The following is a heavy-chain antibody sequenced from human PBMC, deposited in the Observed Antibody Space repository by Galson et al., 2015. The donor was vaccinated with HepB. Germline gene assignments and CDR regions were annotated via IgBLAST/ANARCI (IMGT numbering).Heavy chain of an antibody. CDR3: ARDQGLLRFGEAMDV. CDR2: ISYDGSSK. V-gene: IGHV3-30-3*01. D-gene: IGHD3-10*01. J-gene: IGHJ6*03. Sequence: SLRLSCAASGFTFSMYAMYWVRQAPGKGLEWVAGISYDGSSKDYADSVKGRFIMSRDNSKNTLYVQMNSLRPEDTAVYYCARDQGLLRFGEAMDVWGRGTTVTVSS. CDR1: GFTFSMYA.